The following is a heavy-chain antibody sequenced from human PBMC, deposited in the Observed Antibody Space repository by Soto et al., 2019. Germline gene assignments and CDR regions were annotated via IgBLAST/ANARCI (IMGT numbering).Heavy chain of an antibody. J-gene: IGHJ4*02. V-gene: IGHV3-9*02. CDR2: ITRSSGSE. CDR3: AKDKQGGTYFSGLDN. CDR1: GFTSHDYA. D-gene: IGHD1-26*01. Sequence: GGSLRLSCAASGFTSHDYAMHWVRQAPGKGLEWVSGITRSSGSEGYGDSVKGRFIVSRDNAKNSLYLQMNSLRPEDTALYYCAKDKQGGTYFSGLDNWGQGTLVTVSS.